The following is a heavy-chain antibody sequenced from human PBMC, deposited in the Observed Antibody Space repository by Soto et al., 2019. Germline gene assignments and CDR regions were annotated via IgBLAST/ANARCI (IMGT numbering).Heavy chain of an antibody. CDR3: AKAPLIYSYGYMYFHY. CDR2: VSGSGGST. V-gene: IGHV3-23*01. J-gene: IGHJ4*02. D-gene: IGHD5-18*01. Sequence: EVQLLESGGGLVQPGGSLRLSCAASGFTFSSYAMSWVRQAPGKGLEWVSAVSGSGGSTYYADSVKGRFTISRDNSKNTLYLQMTGLRAEDTAVYYCAKAPLIYSYGYMYFHYWGQGTLVTVSS. CDR1: GFTFSSYA.